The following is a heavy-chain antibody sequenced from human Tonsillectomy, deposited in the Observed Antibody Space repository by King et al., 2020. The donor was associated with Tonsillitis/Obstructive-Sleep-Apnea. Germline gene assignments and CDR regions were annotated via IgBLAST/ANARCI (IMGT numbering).Heavy chain of an antibody. CDR3: AREVSAFDI. Sequence: VQLVESGGGVVQPGRSLRLSCEASGFTFSSYAMHWVRQAPGKGLEWVAVISYDGSNNYYADSVKGRFTISRDISKNTLYLQMNSLRAEDTAVYYCAREVSAFDIWGQGTMVTVSS. CDR2: ISYDGSNN. V-gene: IGHV3-30*04. D-gene: IGHD2-8*01. J-gene: IGHJ3*02. CDR1: GFTFSSYA.